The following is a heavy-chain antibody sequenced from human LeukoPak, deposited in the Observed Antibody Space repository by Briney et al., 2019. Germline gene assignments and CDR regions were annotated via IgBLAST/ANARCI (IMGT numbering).Heavy chain of an antibody. V-gene: IGHV7-4-1*02. J-gene: IGHJ4*02. CDR2: INTNTGNP. D-gene: IGHD2-8*01. Sequence: ASVKVSGKASGYTFTSNALGWVRQAPGQGLEWMGWINTNTGNPTYAQGFTGRFVFSLDTSDNTAYLQISSLQAEDTAVHSCASFFCTSALCYYLDYWGQGTLVTVSS. CDR1: GYTFTSNA. CDR3: ASFFCTSALCYYLDY.